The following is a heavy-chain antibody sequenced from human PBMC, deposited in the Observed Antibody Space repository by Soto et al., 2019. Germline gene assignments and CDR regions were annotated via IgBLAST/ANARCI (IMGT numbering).Heavy chain of an antibody. D-gene: IGHD3-22*01. Sequence: PSETLSLTCAVSGGSISSGGYSWSWIRQPPGKGLEWIGYIYYSGSTNYNPSLKSRVTISVDTSKSQFSLKLSSVTAADTAVYYCARASISRIIVVTPDAFDIWGQGTMVTVSS. CDR3: ARASISRIIVVTPDAFDI. CDR2: IYYSGST. CDR1: GGSISSGGYS. J-gene: IGHJ3*02. V-gene: IGHV4-61*08.